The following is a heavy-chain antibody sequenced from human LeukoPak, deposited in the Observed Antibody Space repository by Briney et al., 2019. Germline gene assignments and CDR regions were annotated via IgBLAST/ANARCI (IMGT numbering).Heavy chain of an antibody. J-gene: IGHJ4*02. CDR1: GGSISSYY. CDR2: IFYSGDT. D-gene: IGHD6-19*01. Sequence: PSETLSLTCTVSGGSISSYYWSWIRQPPGKGLEWIGYIFYSGDTNYNPSLKSRVTISVDTSKNQFSLRLSSVTAADTAVYYCARPYSSRWLYFDSWGQGTLVTVSS. V-gene: IGHV4-59*08. CDR3: ARPYSSRWLYFDS.